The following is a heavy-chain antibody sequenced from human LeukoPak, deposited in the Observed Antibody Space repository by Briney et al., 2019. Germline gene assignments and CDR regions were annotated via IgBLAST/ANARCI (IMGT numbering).Heavy chain of an antibody. V-gene: IGHV3-23*01. Sequence: GGSLRLSCAASGFTFDAFGVTWVRQAPGRGLEWVSSIGDSGVPTYYADSVKGRFTISRDNSQNTLYLQMNSLGADDTAVYYCAKVATWTYFDSWGQGTLVTVSS. D-gene: IGHD3/OR15-3a*01. J-gene: IGHJ4*02. CDR2: IGDSGVPT. CDR1: GFTFDAFG. CDR3: AKVATWTYFDS.